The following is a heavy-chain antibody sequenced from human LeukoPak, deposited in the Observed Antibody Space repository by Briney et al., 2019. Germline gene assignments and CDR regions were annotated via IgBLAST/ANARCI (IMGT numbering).Heavy chain of an antibody. D-gene: IGHD3-9*01. CDR2: IYSGGST. Sequence: PGGSLRLSCAASGFTVSSNYMSWVRQAPGRGLEWVSVIYSGGSTYYADSVKGRFTISRDNSKNTLYLQMNSLRAEDTAVYYCARDLNTYDDIWGQGTLVTVSS. J-gene: IGHJ4*02. V-gene: IGHV3-66*01. CDR1: GFTVSSNY. CDR3: ARDLNTYDDI.